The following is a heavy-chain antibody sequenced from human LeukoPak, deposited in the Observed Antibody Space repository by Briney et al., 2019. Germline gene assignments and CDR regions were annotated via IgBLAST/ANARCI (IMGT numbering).Heavy chain of an antibody. J-gene: IGHJ4*02. CDR3: ARLTSSGGMFFDC. V-gene: IGHV4-38-2*01. CDR1: GYSISSGFY. CDR2: IYHSGTT. Sequence: PSETLSLTCAVSGYSISSGFYWGWIPQSPGKGVQGIGTIYHSGTTYYNPSPKRRLTISIATSKNQCSLKLSSVTAPDTAVYYCARLTSSGGMFFDCWGQGTLVTVSS. D-gene: IGHD2-15*01.